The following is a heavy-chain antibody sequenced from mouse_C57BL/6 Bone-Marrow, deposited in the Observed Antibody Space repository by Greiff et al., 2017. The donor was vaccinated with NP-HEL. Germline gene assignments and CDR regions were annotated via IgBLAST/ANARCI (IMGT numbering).Heavy chain of an antibody. V-gene: IGHV5-15*01. CDR1: GFTFSDYG. CDR3: DRKENGYYRFAY. Sequence: EVKLVESGGGLVQPGGSLKLSCAASGFTFSDYGMAWVRQAPRKGPEWVAFISNLAYSIYYADTVTGRFTISRENAKNTLFLGVSRLRSEDAAMYYSDRKENGYYRFAYWGQGTLVTVSA. J-gene: IGHJ3*01. D-gene: IGHD2-3*01. CDR2: ISNLAYSI.